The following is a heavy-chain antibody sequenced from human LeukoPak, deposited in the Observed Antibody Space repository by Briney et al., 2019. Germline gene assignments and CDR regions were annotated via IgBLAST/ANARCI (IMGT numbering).Heavy chain of an antibody. J-gene: IGHJ4*02. CDR2: ISAYNGNT. Sequence: GASVKVSCKASGYTFTSYGISWVRQAPGQGLEWMGWISAYNGNTNYAQKLQGRVTMTADTSTSTAYMELRSLRSDDTAVYCCARLAVAGHFDYWGQGTLVTVSS. D-gene: IGHD6-19*01. V-gene: IGHV1-18*01. CDR3: ARLAVAGHFDY. CDR1: GYTFTSYG.